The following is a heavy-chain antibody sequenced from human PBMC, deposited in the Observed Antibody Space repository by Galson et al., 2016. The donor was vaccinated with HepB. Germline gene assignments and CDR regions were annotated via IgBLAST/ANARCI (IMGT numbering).Heavy chain of an antibody. D-gene: IGHD6-13*01. CDR3: VRHGRTAAVEFDY. CDR2: IYPGGRT. V-gene: IGHV4-39*01. CDR1: GGSISSGTYY. J-gene: IGHJ4*02. Sequence: ETLSLTCTVSGGSISSGTYYWGWIRQPPGKGLEWIGTIYPGGRTYYNPSLMSRLTISVDTSKNQFSLRLSSVTAADTAVYYCVRHGRTAAVEFDYWGQGTLVTVSS.